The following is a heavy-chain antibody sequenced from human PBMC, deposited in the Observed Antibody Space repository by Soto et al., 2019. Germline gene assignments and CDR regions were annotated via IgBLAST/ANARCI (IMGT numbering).Heavy chain of an antibody. D-gene: IGHD3-3*01. CDR1: GGSFKSGSYS. J-gene: IGHJ4*02. CDR3: ARDFAYFDS. Sequence: SETLSLTCTVSGGSFKSGSYSWSRIRQPPGKGLEWIGYVYHTGRTSYNPSLKSRVSISMDTSKNQFSLNLDSVTAADTAVYFCARDFAYFDSWGQGTMVTVSS. CDR2: VYHTGRT. V-gene: IGHV4-61*01.